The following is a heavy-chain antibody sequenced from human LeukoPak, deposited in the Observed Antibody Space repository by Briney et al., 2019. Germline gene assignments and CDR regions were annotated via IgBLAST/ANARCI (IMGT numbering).Heavy chain of an antibody. D-gene: IGHD3-22*01. Sequence: ASVKVSCKASGYTFTSYGISWVRQAPGQGLEWMGIINPSGGSTSYAQKFQGRVTMTRDTSTSTVYMELSSLRSEDTAVYYCARTYYYDSSGYWFDPWGQGTLVTVSS. V-gene: IGHV1-46*01. CDR1: GYTFTSYG. J-gene: IGHJ5*02. CDR2: INPSGGST. CDR3: ARTYYYDSSGYWFDP.